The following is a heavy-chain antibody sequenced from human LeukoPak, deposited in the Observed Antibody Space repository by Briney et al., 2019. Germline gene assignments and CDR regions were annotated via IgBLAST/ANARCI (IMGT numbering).Heavy chain of an antibody. Sequence: PGGSLKLSCAASGFTSSASAMHWVRQASGKGLEWVGRIRTKPNNYATTYAASLRGRFTISRDDSKDTAYLQMNSLKTEDPAVYYCTSGSGHGIYWGQGTLVTVSS. CDR2: IRTKPNNYAT. V-gene: IGHV3-73*01. D-gene: IGHD5-12*01. CDR3: TSGSGHGIY. CDR1: GFTSSASA. J-gene: IGHJ4*02.